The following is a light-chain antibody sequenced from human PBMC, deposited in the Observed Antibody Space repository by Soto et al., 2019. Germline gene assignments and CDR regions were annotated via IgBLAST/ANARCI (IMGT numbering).Light chain of an antibody. Sequence: EIVLTQSPGTLSLSPGERATLSCRASQSVDSRYLAWYQLTPGQAPRLLMYSTSDRSTGIPDRFSGSGSGTDFTLTISRLEPEDFAVYHCQCSGTSPYTFGQGTKLEIK. CDR2: STS. CDR3: QCSGTSPYT. J-gene: IGKJ2*01. V-gene: IGKV3-20*01. CDR1: QSVDSRY.